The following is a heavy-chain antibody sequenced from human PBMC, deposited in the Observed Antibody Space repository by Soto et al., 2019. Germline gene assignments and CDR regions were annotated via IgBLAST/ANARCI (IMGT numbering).Heavy chain of an antibody. V-gene: IGHV3-72*01. CDR1: GITLSDHF. CDR2: TKARVYSYIT. J-gene: IGHJ4*02. CDR3: XXXXXXXXX. Sequence: EVQLVESGGGLVQPGGSLRLSCAASGITLSDHFIDWVRQAPGKGLDWVGRTKARVYSYITEYAASVRGRFIISRDDSXXXXXXXXXXXXXXXXXXXXXXXXXXXXXXXGQGTLVTVSS.